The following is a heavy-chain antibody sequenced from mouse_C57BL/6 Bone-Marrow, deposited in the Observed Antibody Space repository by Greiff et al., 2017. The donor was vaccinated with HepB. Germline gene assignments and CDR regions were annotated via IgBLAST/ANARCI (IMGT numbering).Heavy chain of an antibody. Sequence: EVHLVESGGGLVQPGGSMKLSCAASGFTFSDAWMDWVRQSPEKGLEWVAEIRNKANNHATYYAESVKGRFTISRDDSKSSVYLQMNSLRAEDTGIYYCTRKGYDYDEGFAYWGQGTLVTVSA. CDR3: TRKGYDYDEGFAY. V-gene: IGHV6-6*01. J-gene: IGHJ3*01. CDR2: IRNKANNHAT. CDR1: GFTFSDAW. D-gene: IGHD2-4*01.